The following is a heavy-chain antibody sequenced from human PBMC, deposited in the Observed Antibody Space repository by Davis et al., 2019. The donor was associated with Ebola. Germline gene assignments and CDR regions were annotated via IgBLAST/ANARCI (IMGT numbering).Heavy chain of an antibody. D-gene: IGHD3-3*01. J-gene: IGHJ4*02. Sequence: GGSLRLSCAASGFTFSSYGMHWVRQAPGKGLEWVPVISYDGSNKYYADSVKGRFTISRDNSKNTLYLQMNSLRAEDTAVYYCTRAGFGSNYFDYWGQGTLVTVSS. CDR1: GFTFSSYG. V-gene: IGHV3-30*03. CDR2: ISYDGSNK. CDR3: TRAGFGSNYFDY.